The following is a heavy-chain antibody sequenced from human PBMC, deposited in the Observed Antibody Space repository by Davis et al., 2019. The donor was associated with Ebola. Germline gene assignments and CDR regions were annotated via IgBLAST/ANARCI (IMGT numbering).Heavy chain of an antibody. Sequence: GESLKISCAAPGFTFSSYGMHWVRQAPGKGLEWVAVISYDGSNKYYADSVKGRFTISRDNSKNTLYLQMNSLRAEDTAVYYCAKDDTYSGYGLGAFDIWGQGTMVTVSS. V-gene: IGHV3-30*18. J-gene: IGHJ3*02. CDR3: AKDDTYSGYGLGAFDI. D-gene: IGHD5-12*01. CDR2: ISYDGSNK. CDR1: GFTFSSYG.